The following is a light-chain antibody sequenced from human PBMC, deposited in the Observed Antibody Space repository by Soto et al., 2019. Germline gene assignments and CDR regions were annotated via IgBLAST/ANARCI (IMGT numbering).Light chain of an antibody. CDR3: QQYYNWWT. V-gene: IGKV3-15*01. Sequence: EIVMTQSPATLSVSPGERATLSCRASQSARSNLAWYQQKPGQAPRLLIYGASTRVTGIPARFSGSGSGTEFTLTISSLQSEDFAVYYCQQYYNWWTFGQGTKVESK. CDR2: GAS. CDR1: QSARSN. J-gene: IGKJ1*01.